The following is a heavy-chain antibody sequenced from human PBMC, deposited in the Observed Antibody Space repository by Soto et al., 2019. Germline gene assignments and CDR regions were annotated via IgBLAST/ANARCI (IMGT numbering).Heavy chain of an antibody. CDR1: GGSISSSNW. Sequence: PSETLSLTCAVSGGSISSSNWWSWVRQPPGKGLEWVGEIYHSGSTNYNPSLKGRFTISRDNSKNTLYPQMNSLRAEDTAVYYCARAGAGDEAPGIHSSLGYCSGGSCYPEYGGWVYYYYGMDVWGQGTTVTVSS. CDR3: ARAGAGDEAPGIHSSLGYCSGGSCYPEYGGWVYYYYGMDV. J-gene: IGHJ6*02. V-gene: IGHV4-4*02. CDR2: IYHSGST. D-gene: IGHD2-15*01.